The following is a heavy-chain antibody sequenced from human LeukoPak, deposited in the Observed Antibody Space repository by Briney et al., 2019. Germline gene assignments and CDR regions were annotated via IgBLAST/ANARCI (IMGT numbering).Heavy chain of an antibody. CDR3: AKDNSYDSSGYPDY. CDR2: ISWNSGSI. Sequence: AGGSLRLSCAASGFTFDDYAMHWVRQAPGKGLEWVSGISWNSGSIGYADSVKGRFTISRDNAKNSLYLQMNSLRAEDTALYYCAKDNSYDSSGYPDYWGQGTLVTVSS. V-gene: IGHV3-9*01. D-gene: IGHD3-22*01. CDR1: GFTFDDYA. J-gene: IGHJ4*02.